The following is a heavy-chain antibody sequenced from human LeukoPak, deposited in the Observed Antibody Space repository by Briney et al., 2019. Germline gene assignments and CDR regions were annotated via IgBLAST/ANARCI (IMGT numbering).Heavy chain of an antibody. CDR2: IYSGDST. V-gene: IGHV3-66*01. CDR3: ARDRAVADGRLYY. D-gene: IGHD6-19*01. CDR1: GFTVSSNY. Sequence: GGSLRLSCAGSGFTVSSNYMSWVRQAPGKGLEWVSVIYSGDSTYYADSVKGRFIISRDNSKNTVYLQINSLRAEDTAVYYCARDRAVADGRLYYWGQGTLVTVSS. J-gene: IGHJ4*02.